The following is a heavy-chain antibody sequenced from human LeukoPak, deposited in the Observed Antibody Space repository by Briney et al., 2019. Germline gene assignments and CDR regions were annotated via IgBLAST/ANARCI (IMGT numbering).Heavy chain of an antibody. V-gene: IGHV4-31*11. D-gene: IGHD3-16*01. CDR3: ARGGYTYYDYVWS. CDR2: IYYSGST. Sequence: NPSQTLSLTCAVSGGSISSGGYSWSWIRQPPGKGLEWIGYIYYSGSTYYNPSLKSRVTISVDTSKNQFSLKLSSVTAADTAVYYCARGGYTYYDYVWSWGQGTLVTVSS. CDR1: GGSISSGGYS. J-gene: IGHJ4*02.